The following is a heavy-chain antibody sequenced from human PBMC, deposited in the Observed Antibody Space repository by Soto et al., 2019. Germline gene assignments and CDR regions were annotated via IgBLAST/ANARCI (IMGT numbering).Heavy chain of an antibody. CDR1: GFTVSGDY. V-gene: IGHV3-53*01. D-gene: IGHD6-19*01. Sequence: GGSLRLSCAASGFTVSGDYVSWVRQAPGKGLECVSVIHFGGNTYYADAVKGRFTVSRDNSKNTLYLQMNSLRVEDTAIYFCTKVSPQWLVHDYWGQGTLVTVSS. CDR3: TKVSPQWLVHDY. J-gene: IGHJ4*02. CDR2: IHFGGNT.